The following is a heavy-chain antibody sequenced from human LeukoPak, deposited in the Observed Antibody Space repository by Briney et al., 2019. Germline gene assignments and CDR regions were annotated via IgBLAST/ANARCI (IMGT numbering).Heavy chain of an antibody. V-gene: IGHV3-15*01. CDR3: TTDRGLYDSSGYYYFATDI. Sequence: GGSLRLSCAASGFTFSNAWMNWVRQAPGKGLEWVGRIKSKSDGGTTDYAAPGKGRFTITGDDSKNTLFLQMNSLKTEDTAVYYCTTDRGLYDSSGYYYFATDIWGQGTMVTVSS. J-gene: IGHJ3*02. CDR2: IKSKSDGGTT. CDR1: GFTFSNAW. D-gene: IGHD3-22*01.